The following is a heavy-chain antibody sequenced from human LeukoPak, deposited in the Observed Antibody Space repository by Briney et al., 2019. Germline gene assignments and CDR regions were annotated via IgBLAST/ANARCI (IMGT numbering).Heavy chain of an antibody. Sequence: ASVKVSCKASGGTFSSYAISWVRQAPGQGLEWMGGIIPIFGTANYAQKFQGRVTITADESTSTAYMELSSLRSEDTAVYYCARRYLNWGNAFDIWGQGTMVTVSS. J-gene: IGHJ3*02. D-gene: IGHD7-27*01. V-gene: IGHV1-69*13. CDR2: IIPIFGTA. CDR3: ARRYLNWGNAFDI. CDR1: GGTFSSYA.